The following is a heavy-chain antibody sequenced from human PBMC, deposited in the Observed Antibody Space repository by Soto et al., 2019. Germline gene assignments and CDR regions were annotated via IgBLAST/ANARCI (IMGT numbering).Heavy chain of an antibody. D-gene: IGHD5-12*01. CDR3: ASGPAATSSYD. V-gene: IGHV4-34*01. J-gene: IGHJ4*02. Sequence: SETLSLTCAVYGGSFSGYYWSWIRQPPGKGLEWIGEINHSGSTNYNPSLKSRVTISVDTSKNQFSLKLSSVTAADTAVYYCASGPAATSSYDWGQGTLVTVSS. CDR2: INHSGST. CDR1: GGSFSGYY.